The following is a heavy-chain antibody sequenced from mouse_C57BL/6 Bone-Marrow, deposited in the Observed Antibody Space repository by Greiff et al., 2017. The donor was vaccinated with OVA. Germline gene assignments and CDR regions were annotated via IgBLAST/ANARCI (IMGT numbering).Heavy chain of an antibody. CDR2: IYPGGGYP. J-gene: IGHJ1*03. CDR1: GYTFTNYW. D-gene: IGHD1-1*02. V-gene: IGHV1-63*01. Sequence: VQLQESGAELVRPGTSVKMSCKASGYTFTNYWIGWAKQRPGHGLEWIGDIYPGGGYPNYNEKFKGKATLTAYKSSSTAYMQFSSLTSEDSAIYYCARSLWCRSYWYFDVWGTGTTVTVSS. CDR3: ARSLWCRSYWYFDV.